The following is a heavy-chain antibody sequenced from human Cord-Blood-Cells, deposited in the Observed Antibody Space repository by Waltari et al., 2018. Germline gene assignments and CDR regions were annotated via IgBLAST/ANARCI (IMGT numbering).Heavy chain of an antibody. V-gene: IGHV4-39*01. CDR2: IYYSGST. CDR3: ARLEYSSYFDY. Sequence: QLQLQESGPGLVKPSETLSLTCTVSGGSIRSSSYYWGWIRQPPGKGLEWIGSIYYSGSTYYNPSLKSRVTISVDTSKNQFSLKLSSVTAADTAVYYCARLEYSSYFDYWGQGTLVTVSS. J-gene: IGHJ4*02. D-gene: IGHD6-6*01. CDR1: GGSIRSSSYY.